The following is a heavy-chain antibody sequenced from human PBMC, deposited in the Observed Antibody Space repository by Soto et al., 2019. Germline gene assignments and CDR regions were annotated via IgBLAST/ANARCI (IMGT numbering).Heavy chain of an antibody. CDR2: ISGSSEST. V-gene: IGHV3-23*01. J-gene: IGHJ5*02. Sequence: GGSLRLSCAASGFAFSSYAMSWVRQAPGKGLEWVSSISGSSESTYYADSVKGRFTISRDSSKNTLYLQLNSLRAEDTALYYCAKDPSYYDFWSGPGGWFDPWGQGALVTAPQ. D-gene: IGHD3-3*01. CDR1: GFAFSSYA. CDR3: AKDPSYYDFWSGPGGWFDP.